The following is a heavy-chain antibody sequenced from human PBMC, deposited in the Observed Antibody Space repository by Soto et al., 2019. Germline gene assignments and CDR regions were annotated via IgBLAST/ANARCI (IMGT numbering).Heavy chain of an antibody. V-gene: IGHV5-51*01. CDR3: ARADTDMGYYGMDV. J-gene: IGHJ6*04. Sequence: GESLKISCKTSGYSFINYLICCVRQMLGKGLEWVGVMYPGDSQTRYSPSFQGQVTISVDKSISTAYLHWSSLKASDTAMYYCARADTDMGYYGMDVWGKGNTVTVSS. CDR2: MYPGDSQT. D-gene: IGHD2-15*01. CDR1: GYSFINYL.